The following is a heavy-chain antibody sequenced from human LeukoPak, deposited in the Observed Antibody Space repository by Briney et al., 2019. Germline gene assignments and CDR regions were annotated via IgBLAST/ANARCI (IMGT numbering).Heavy chain of an antibody. CDR1: GFTFSNAG. J-gene: IGHJ6*03. V-gene: IGHV3-30*03. D-gene: IGHD4-17*01. CDR3: ARVPYGDYGDYFYMDV. CDR2: ISFDGKNK. Sequence: PGGSLRLSCTASGFTFSNAGMNWVRQAPGKGLEWVSVISFDGKNKYYGDSVKGRFTISRDNSENTLSLQMNSLRTEDTAVYYCARVPYGDYGDYFYMDVWGKGTTVTVSS.